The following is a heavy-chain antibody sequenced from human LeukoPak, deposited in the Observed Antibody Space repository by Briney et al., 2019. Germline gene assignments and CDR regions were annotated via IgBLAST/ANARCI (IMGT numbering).Heavy chain of an antibody. J-gene: IGHJ5*02. CDR3: AREFATLDP. D-gene: IGHD1-26*01. CDR1: GYAFPGHY. CDR2: IDPNSGGT. V-gene: IGHV1-2*02. Sequence: ASVKVSCKASGYAFPGHYIHWVRQAPGQGLEWMGWIDPNSGGTNYAQRFQGRVAMSRDTSIGTAYMELTRLTSNDTAIYYCAREFATLDPWGQGTLVTVSS.